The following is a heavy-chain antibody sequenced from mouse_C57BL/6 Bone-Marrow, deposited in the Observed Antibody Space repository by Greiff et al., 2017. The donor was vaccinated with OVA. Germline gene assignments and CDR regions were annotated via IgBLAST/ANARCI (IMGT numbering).Heavy chain of an antibody. Sequence: QVQLQQSGPELVKPGASVKISCKASGYAFSSSWMNWVKQRPGKGLEWIGRIYPGDGDTNYNGKFKGKATLTADKSSSTAYMQLSSLTSEDSAVYFWARCYYYGSSYIDYWGQGTTLTVSS. CDR2: IYPGDGDT. CDR3: ARCYYYGSSYIDY. CDR1: GYAFSSSW. D-gene: IGHD1-1*01. J-gene: IGHJ2*01. V-gene: IGHV1-82*01.